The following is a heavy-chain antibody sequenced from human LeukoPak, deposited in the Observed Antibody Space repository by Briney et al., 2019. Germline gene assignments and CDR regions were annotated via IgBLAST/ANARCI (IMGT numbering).Heavy chain of an antibody. CDR3: ARNFADYDFWSGYYYH. V-gene: IGHV3-11*01. J-gene: IGHJ5*02. D-gene: IGHD3-3*01. CDR2: ISSSGSTI. Sequence: GGSLRLSCAASGFTFSDYYMSWLRQAPGKGLEWVSYISSSGSTIYYADSVKGRFTISRDNAKNSLYLQMNSLRAEDTAVYYCARNFADYDFWSGYYYHWGQGTLVTVSS. CDR1: GFTFSDYY.